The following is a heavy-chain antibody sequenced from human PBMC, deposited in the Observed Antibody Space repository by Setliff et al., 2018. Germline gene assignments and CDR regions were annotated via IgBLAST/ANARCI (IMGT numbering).Heavy chain of an antibody. Sequence: SETLSLTCSVSGGSISSSNYYWGWIRQPPGKGLEWIGSIYHRGSTYYNPSLKSRVTISVDTSNNHFSLKLTSVTAADTAIYYCARGLNSVSWTFAYWGQGSLVTVSS. CDR3: ARGLNSVSWTFAY. V-gene: IGHV4-39*02. CDR2: IYHRGST. J-gene: IGHJ4*02. D-gene: IGHD2-15*01. CDR1: GGSISSSNYY.